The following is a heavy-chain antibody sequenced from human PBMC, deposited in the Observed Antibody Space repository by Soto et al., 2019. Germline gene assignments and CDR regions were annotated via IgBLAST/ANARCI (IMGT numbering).Heavy chain of an antibody. CDR2: IYYSGST. J-gene: IGHJ4*02. D-gene: IGHD6-19*01. CDR1: GGSISSSSYY. V-gene: IGHV4-39*01. Sequence: QLQLQESGPGLVKPSETLSLTCTVSGGSISSSSYYWGWIRQPPGKGLEWIGSIYYSGSTFYNPSLKSRVPRSVDTSQNPFSLKLSSVTAADTALYYCARGREQWLVQGDYWGQGTLVTVSS. CDR3: ARGREQWLVQGDY.